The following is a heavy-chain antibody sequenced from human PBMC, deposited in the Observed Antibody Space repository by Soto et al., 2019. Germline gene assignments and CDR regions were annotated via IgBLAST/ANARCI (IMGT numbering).Heavy chain of an antibody. D-gene: IGHD3-22*01. CDR1: GFSLSTSGVG. CDR3: AHRRFGPRGYYPTAFDY. CDR2: IYWDDDR. Sequence: QITLKESGPPLVKPTQTLTLTCTFSGFSLSTSGVGVGWIRQPPGKALEWLALIYWDDDRRYSPSLRGRLTITRDISNHQVVLTMTNMDPVDTATYYCAHRRFGPRGYYPTAFDYWGQGTLVTVSS. J-gene: IGHJ4*02. V-gene: IGHV2-5*02.